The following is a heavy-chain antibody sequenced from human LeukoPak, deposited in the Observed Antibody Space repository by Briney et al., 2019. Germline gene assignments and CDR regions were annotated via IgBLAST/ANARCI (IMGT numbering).Heavy chain of an antibody. V-gene: IGHV3-21*01. CDR1: GFSSYS. CDR2: ISSGSDYI. D-gene: IGHD6-19*01. J-gene: IGHJ4*02. CDR3: ARMGSSGFRVRGFY. Sequence: GGSLRLSCAASGFSSYSLNWVRQAPGKGLEWVSSISSGSDYIYYADSVKGRFTISRDNAKSSLYLQMNSLRAEDTAVYYCARMGSSGFRVRGFYWGQGTLVTVSS.